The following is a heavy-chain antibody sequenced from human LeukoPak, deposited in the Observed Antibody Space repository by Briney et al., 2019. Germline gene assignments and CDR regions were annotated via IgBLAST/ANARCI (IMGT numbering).Heavy chain of an antibody. V-gene: IGHV4-59*02. D-gene: IGHD2-15*01. CDR3: ARVTAAGGGFDH. Sequence: PSETLSLTCSVSGGSVSGYYWSWIRQAPGRGLECIGHIYFSGSTTYNPSLKSRVTISVDTSQNQFSLSLTSVTPADTAVYYCARVTAAGGGFDHWGQGTLVTVSS. CDR2: IYFSGST. CDR1: GGSVSGYY. J-gene: IGHJ4*02.